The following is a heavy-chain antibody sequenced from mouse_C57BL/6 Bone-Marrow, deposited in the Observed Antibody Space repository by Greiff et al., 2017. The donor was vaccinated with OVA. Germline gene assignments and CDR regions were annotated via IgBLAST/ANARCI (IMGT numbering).Heavy chain of an antibody. D-gene: IGHD2-12*01. CDR1: GYSITSGYY. J-gene: IGHJ2*01. Sequence: EVKLMESGPGLVKPSQSLSLTCSVTGYSITSGYYWNWIRQFPGNKLEWMGYISYDGSNNYNPSLKNRTSITRDTSTNQFFLKLNSVTTEDTATYYCAREVTIKAFYFDYWGQGTTLTVSS. CDR2: ISYDGSN. V-gene: IGHV3-6*01. CDR3: AREVTIKAFYFDY.